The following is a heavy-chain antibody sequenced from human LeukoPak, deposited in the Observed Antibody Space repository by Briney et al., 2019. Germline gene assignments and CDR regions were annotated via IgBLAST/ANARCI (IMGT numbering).Heavy chain of an antibody. CDR3: ARGDDFSGDY. J-gene: IGHJ4*02. V-gene: IGHV3-7*04. CDR2: IHQDGNEK. Sequence: GGSLRLCCAASGFTSRTYWMSWVRQAPGKGLEWVANIHQDGNEKYYVDSVKGRFTISRDNAKNSLYLQMSSLRVEDTAVYYCARGDDFSGDYWGQGTLVTVSS. D-gene: IGHD2-21*02. CDR1: GFTSRTYW.